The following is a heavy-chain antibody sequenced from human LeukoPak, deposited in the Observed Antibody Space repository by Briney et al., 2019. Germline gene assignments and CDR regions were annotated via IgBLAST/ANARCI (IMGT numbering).Heavy chain of an antibody. CDR3: ARERGDQGAFDI. V-gene: IGHV3-30-3*01. D-gene: IGHD3-16*01. Sequence: PGGSLRLSCAASGFTFSSYAMHWVRQAPGKGLEWVAVISYDGSNKYYADSVKGRFTISRDNSKNTLYLQMNSLRAEDTAVYYCARERGDQGAFDIWGQGTMVTVSS. CDR1: GFTFSSYA. J-gene: IGHJ3*02. CDR2: ISYDGSNK.